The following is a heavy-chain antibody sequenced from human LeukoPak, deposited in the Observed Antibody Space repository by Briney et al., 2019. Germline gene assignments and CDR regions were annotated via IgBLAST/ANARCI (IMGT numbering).Heavy chain of an antibody. J-gene: IGHJ4*02. D-gene: IGHD1-1*01. Sequence: PSETLSLTCAVYGGSFRGYNWTWIRQPPGRGLEWIGEINHSGSTNYTPSLKSRVTISIDTSKNQFSLKLSSVTAADTAVYYCARDSFNDRGAYWGQGTLVTVSS. CDR3: ARDSFNDRGAY. CDR1: GGSFRGYN. CDR2: INHSGST. V-gene: IGHV4-34*01.